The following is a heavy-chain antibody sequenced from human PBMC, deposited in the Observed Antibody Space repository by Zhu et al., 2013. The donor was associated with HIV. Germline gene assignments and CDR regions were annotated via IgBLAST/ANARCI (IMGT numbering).Heavy chain of an antibody. CDR2: ISPYDVRT. Sequence: QAQLVQSGAEVKKPGASVKVSCKASGYTFSRFGFSWVRQVPGQGLEWMGWISPYDVRTSYPQKFQDRVTITADASTGTAYMELRNLRPDDTAIYYCARDARVAVATLRFDYWGQGTLVTVSS. CDR3: ARDARVAVATLRFDY. D-gene: IGHD6-19*01. J-gene: IGHJ4*01. V-gene: IGHV1-18*01. CDR1: GYTFSRFG.